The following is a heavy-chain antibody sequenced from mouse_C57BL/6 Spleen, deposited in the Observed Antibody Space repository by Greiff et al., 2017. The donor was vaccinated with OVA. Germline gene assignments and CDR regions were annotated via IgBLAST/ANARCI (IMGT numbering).Heavy chain of an antibody. CDR2: INPCNSAT. V-gene: IGHV1-53*01. D-gene: IGHD3-3*01. CDR3: ARWGCKDSAVDY. J-gene: IGHJ2*01. Sequence: QVQLQQPGAELVKPGASVKLSCKASGYTFTSYWMHWVKQRPGQGLEWIGNINPCNSATNYNEKFKGKATLTVDKSSSTAYMQLSSLTSEDSAVYYCARWGCKDSAVDYWGQGTTLTVSS. CDR1: GYTFTSYW.